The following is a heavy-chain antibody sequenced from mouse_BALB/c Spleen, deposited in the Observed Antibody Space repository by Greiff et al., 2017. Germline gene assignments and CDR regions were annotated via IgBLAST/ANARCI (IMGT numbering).Heavy chain of an antibody. CDR2: ISSGGST. D-gene: IGHD2-4*01. CDR1: GFTFSSYA. CDR3: ARGLTITTGFAY. J-gene: IGHJ3*01. V-gene: IGHV5-6-5*01. Sequence: EVHLVESGGGLVKPGGSLKLSCAASGFTFSSYAMSWVRQTPEKRLEWVASISSGGSTYYPDSVKGRFTISRDNARNILYLQMSSLRSEDTAMYYCARGLTITTGFAYWGQGTLVTVSA.